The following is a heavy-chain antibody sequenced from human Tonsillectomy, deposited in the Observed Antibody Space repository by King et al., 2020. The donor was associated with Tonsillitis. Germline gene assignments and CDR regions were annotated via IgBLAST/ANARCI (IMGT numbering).Heavy chain of an antibody. CDR3: ASPEVAAAGIRRSRARNSQYQFDY. V-gene: IGHV3-11*01. CDR2: ISSSGSTI. D-gene: IGHD6-13*01. J-gene: IGHJ4*01. CDR1: GFTFSDYY. Sequence: QVQLVESGGGLVKPGGSLRLSCAASGFTFSDYYMSWIRQAPGKGLEWVSYISSSGSTIYYADSVKGRFTVSRDNAKNSLYLQMNSLRAEDTAVYYCASPEVAAAGIRRSRARNSQYQFDYWGQGTLVTVSS.